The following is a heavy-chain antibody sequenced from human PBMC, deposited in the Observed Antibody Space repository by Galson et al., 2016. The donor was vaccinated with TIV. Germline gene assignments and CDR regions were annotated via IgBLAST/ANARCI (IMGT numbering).Heavy chain of an antibody. D-gene: IGHD3-10*01. CDR1: GYSFTGYF. V-gene: IGHV1-2*02. CDR3: ARSDSYYKYALDV. Sequence: SVKVSCKASGYSFTGYFMHWVRQAPGQGLEWMGWINPKTGATTYAQEFQGRITMTRDTSASTVYMDLNRLQSDDMAVYYCARSDSYYKYALDVWGQGTTVTVSS. J-gene: IGHJ3*01. CDR2: INPKTGAT.